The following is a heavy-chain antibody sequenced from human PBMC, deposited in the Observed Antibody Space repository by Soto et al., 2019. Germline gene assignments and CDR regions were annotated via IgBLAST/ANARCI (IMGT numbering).Heavy chain of an antibody. J-gene: IGHJ4*02. Sequence: QVQLQESCPGLVKPSQTLSLTCTVSCGSISSGDYYWSWIRQPPGKGLEWIGYTYYSGSTYYNPSLKRRVTIAVDMSKNEFSLKLSSVTAAETAVYYCARERARSAYYDFWSGYYFDYWGQGTLVTVSS. V-gene: IGHV4-30-4*01. CDR1: CGSISSGDYY. CDR2: TYYSGST. D-gene: IGHD3-3*01. CDR3: ARERARSAYYDFWSGYYFDY.